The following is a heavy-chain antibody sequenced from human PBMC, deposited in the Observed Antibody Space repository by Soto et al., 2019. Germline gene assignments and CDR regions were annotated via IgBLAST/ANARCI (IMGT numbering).Heavy chain of an antibody. V-gene: IGHV3-30-3*01. D-gene: IGHD3-10*01. CDR3: ARDLPVLLDAFDI. CDR2: ISYDGSNK. J-gene: IGHJ3*02. Sequence: GGSLRLSCAASGFTFSSYAMHWVRQAPGKGLEWVAVISYDGSNKYYADSVKGRFTISRDNAKNSLYLQMNSLRAEDTAVYYCARDLPVLLDAFDIWGQGTMVTVSS. CDR1: GFTFSSYA.